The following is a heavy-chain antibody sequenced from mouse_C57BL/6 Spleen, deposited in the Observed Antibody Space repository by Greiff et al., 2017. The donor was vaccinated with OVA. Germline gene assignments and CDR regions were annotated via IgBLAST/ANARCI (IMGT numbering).Heavy chain of an antibody. D-gene: IGHD3-3*01. Sequence: QVQLQQSGAELVKPGASVKLSCKASGYTFTSYWMQWVKQRPGQGLEWIGEIDPSDSYTNYNQKFKGQATLTVDTSSSTAYMQLSRLTSEDSAVYYCARRAGAWFAYWGQGTLVTVSA. CDR2: IDPSDSYT. CDR3: ARRAGAWFAY. V-gene: IGHV1-50*01. J-gene: IGHJ3*01. CDR1: GYTFTSYW.